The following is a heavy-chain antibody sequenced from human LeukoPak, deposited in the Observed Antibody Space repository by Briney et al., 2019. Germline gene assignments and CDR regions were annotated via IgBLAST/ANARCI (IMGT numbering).Heavy chain of an antibody. J-gene: IGHJ3*02. Sequence: SETLSLTCTVSGGSISSGDYYWSWIRQPPGKGLEWIGYIYYSGSTYYNPSLKSRVTISADTSKNQFSLKLSSVTAADTAVYYCARESKTGTTSGVGLDAFDIWGQGTMVTVSS. CDR2: IYYSGST. CDR3: ARESKTGTTSGVGLDAFDI. V-gene: IGHV4-30-4*01. D-gene: IGHD1-1*01. CDR1: GGSISSGDYY.